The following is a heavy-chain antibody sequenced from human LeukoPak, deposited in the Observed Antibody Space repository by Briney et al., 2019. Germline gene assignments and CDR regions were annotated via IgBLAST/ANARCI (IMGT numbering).Heavy chain of an antibody. J-gene: IGHJ4*02. CDR1: GFTFSNYW. CDR3: ARAADYYASGIFY. V-gene: IGHV3-74*01. Sequence: QSGGSLRLSCAASGFTFSNYWMHWVRQAPGKGLVWVSRIDTDGSTTTYADSVKGRFTISRDNAKNTLYLQMNSLRAEDTAVYYCARAADYYASGIFYWGQGTLVTVSS. CDR2: IDTDGSTT. D-gene: IGHD3-10*01.